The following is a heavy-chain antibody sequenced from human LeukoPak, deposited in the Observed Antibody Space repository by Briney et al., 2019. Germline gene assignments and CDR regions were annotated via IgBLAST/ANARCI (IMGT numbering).Heavy chain of an antibody. CDR2: ISYEGSNK. CDR3: ARERRLTGNWYEG. CDR1: GFTFSSYA. D-gene: IGHD1-14*01. Sequence: GGSLRLSCAASGFTFSSYAMRWVRPAPGKGREWVAVISYEGSNKYYADSVKGRFTISRDNSKNTLYLQMNSLRAEDTAVYYCARERRLTGNWYEGWGQGTLVTVSS. V-gene: IGHV3-30*01. J-gene: IGHJ5*02.